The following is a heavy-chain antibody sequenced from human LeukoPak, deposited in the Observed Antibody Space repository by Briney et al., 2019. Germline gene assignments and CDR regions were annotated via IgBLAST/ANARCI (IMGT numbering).Heavy chain of an antibody. CDR1: GFTVSSNY. V-gene: IGHV3-53*01. D-gene: IGHD4-17*01. CDR3: ASRKGTTVTADYYYYYMDV. J-gene: IGHJ6*03. Sequence: GGSPRLSCAASGFTVSSNYMSWVRQAPGKGLEWVSVIYSGGSPYYADSVKGRFTISRDNSKNTLYLQMNSLRAEDTAVYYCASRKGTTVTADYYYYYMDVWGKGTTVTVSS. CDR2: IYSGGSP.